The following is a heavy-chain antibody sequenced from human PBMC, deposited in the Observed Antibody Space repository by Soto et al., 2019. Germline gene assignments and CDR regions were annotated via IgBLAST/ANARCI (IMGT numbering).Heavy chain of an antibody. CDR3: AKVKWYSGGWAYFDN. J-gene: IGHJ4*02. Sequence: GGSLRLSCAASGFTFSSYGMHWVRQAPGKGLEWVAVISYDGSNKYYADSVKGRFTISRDNSKNTLSLQMNTLRAEDTAVYYCAKVKWYSGGWAYFDNWGQGTLVTVSS. D-gene: IGHD6-19*01. CDR1: GFTFSSYG. V-gene: IGHV3-30*18. CDR2: ISYDGSNK.